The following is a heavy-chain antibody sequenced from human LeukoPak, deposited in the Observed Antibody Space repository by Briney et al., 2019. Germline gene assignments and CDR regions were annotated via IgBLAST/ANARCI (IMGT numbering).Heavy chain of an antibody. J-gene: IGHJ3*02. Sequence: SETLSLTCTVSGGSISSYYWSWIRQPPGKGLEWIGYIYYSGSTNYNPSLKSRVTISVDTSKNQFSLKQSSVTAADTAVYYCARDPDLGAFDIWGQGTMVTVSS. CDR3: ARDPDLGAFDI. CDR1: GGSISSYY. V-gene: IGHV4-59*01. D-gene: IGHD2-21*02. CDR2: IYYSGST.